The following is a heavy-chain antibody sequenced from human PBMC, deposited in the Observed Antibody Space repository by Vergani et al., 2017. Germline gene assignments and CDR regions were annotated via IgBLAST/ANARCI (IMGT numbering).Heavy chain of an antibody. D-gene: IGHD6-19*01. V-gene: IGHV1-2*02. CDR1: GYTFTGYY. Sequence: QVQLVQSGAEVKKPGASVKVSCKASGYTFTGYYMHWVRQAPGQGLEWMGWINPNSGGTNYAQKFQGRVTMTRDTSIRTAYMELSRLRSDDTAVYYCARTVAGTWAYYYGMDVWGQGTTVTVSS. CDR2: INPNSGGT. CDR3: ARTVAGTWAYYYGMDV. J-gene: IGHJ6*02.